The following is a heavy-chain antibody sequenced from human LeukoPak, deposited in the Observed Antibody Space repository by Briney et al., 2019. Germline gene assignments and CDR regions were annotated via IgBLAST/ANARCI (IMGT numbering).Heavy chain of an antibody. CDR1: GFTFSSYG. V-gene: IGHV3-30*18. CDR3: AKDRGFSGYQLLSD. D-gene: IGHD2-2*01. Sequence: AGGSLRLSCAASGFTFSSYGMHWVRQAPGKGLEWVAVISYDGSNKYYADSVKGRFTISRDNSKNTLYLQMNSLRAEDTAVYYCAKDRGFSGYQLLSDWGQGTLVTVSS. J-gene: IGHJ4*02. CDR2: ISYDGSNK.